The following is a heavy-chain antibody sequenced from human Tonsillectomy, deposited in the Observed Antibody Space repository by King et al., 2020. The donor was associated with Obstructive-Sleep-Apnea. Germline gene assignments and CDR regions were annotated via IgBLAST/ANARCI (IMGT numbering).Heavy chain of an antibody. Sequence: VQLVESGAEVKKPGASVKVSCKASGYTFTSYDINWVRQATGQGLECRGWMNPNSGNTGYAQTFQGRVTMTRNTSISTAYMELSSLRSEDTAVYYCARGRGLGYCSSTSCYHFDYWGQGTLVTVSS. J-gene: IGHJ4*02. D-gene: IGHD2-2*01. CDR2: MNPNSGNT. V-gene: IGHV1-8*01. CDR3: ARGRGLGYCSSTSCYHFDY. CDR1: GYTFTSYD.